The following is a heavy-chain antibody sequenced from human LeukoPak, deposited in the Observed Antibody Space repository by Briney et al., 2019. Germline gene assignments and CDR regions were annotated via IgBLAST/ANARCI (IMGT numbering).Heavy chain of an antibody. CDR2: ISAYNGNT. CDR3: ARVLSSSLYKSLEDY. V-gene: IGHV1-18*01. D-gene: IGHD6-13*01. Sequence: AASVKVSCKASGYTFTSYGISWVRQAPGQGLEWMGWISAYNGNTNYAQKLQGRVTMTTDTSTSTAYMELRSLRSDDTAVYYCARVLSSSLYKSLEDYWGQGTLVTVSS. CDR1: GYTFTSYG. J-gene: IGHJ4*02.